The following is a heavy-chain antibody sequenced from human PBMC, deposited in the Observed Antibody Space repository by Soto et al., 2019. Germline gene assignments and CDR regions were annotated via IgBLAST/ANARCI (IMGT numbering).Heavy chain of an antibody. CDR1: GGSISSGGYS. V-gene: IGHV4-30-2*01. CDR3: ARDHRYCSGGRCYSGAFDI. CDR2: IYHSGST. D-gene: IGHD2-15*01. J-gene: IGHJ3*02. Sequence: PSETLSLTCAVSGGSISSGGYSWSWIRQPPGKGLEWIGYIYHSGSTYYNPSLKSRVTISVDRSKNQFSLKLSSVTAADTAVYYCARDHRYCSGGRCYSGAFDIWGQGTMVTVSS.